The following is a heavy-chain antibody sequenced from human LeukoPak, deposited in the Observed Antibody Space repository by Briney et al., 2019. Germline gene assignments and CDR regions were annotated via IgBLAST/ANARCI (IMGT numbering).Heavy chain of an antibody. CDR2: IYTSGST. D-gene: IGHD5-12*01. J-gene: IGHJ4*02. CDR3: ARAEAYSGYGSFDY. CDR1: GGSISSGSYY. Sequence: SETLSLTCTVSGGSISSGSYYWSWIRQPAGKGLEWIGRIYTSGSTNYNPSLKSRVTISADTSKNQFSLKLSSVTAADTAVYYCARAEAYSGYGSFDYWGQGTLVTVSS. V-gene: IGHV4-61*02.